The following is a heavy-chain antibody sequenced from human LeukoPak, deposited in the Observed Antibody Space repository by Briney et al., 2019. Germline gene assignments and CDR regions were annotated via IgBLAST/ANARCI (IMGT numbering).Heavy chain of an antibody. CDR3: ARNAQYCSSTSCYFFDY. D-gene: IGHD2-2*01. CDR1: GYSISSGYY. J-gene: IGHJ4*02. CDR2: IYHSGST. Sequence: PSETLSLTCAVSGYSISSGYYWGWIRQPPGKGLAWIGSIYHSGSTYYNPSLKSRVTISVDTSKSHFSLKLSSVTAADTAVYYCARNAQYCSSTSCYFFDYWGQGTLVTVSS. V-gene: IGHV4-38-2*01.